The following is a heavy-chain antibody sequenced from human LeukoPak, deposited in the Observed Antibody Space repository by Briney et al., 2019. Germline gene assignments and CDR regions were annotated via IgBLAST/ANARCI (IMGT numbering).Heavy chain of an antibody. CDR2: MNPNSGNT. CDR3: ARREYSGYGRDY. D-gene: IGHD5-12*01. Sequence: ASVKVSCKASGYTFTSYDINWVRQATGQGLEWMGWMNPNSGNTGYAQKFQGRVTTTRNTSISTAYMELSSLRSEDTAVYYCARREYSGYGRDYWGQGTLVTVSS. J-gene: IGHJ4*02. CDR1: GYTFTSYD. V-gene: IGHV1-8*01.